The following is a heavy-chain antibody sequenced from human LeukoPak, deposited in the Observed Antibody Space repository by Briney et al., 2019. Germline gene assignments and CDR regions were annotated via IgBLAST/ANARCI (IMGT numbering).Heavy chain of an antibody. Sequence: SQTLSLTCAISGDSVSNNSAAWHWIRQSPSRGLEWLGRTYYRSKWFNDYAVSVKSRITINSDTSKNQFSLQLNSVTPEDTAVYYCARDPYIRRYYYYYGMAVWGQGTTVTVSS. D-gene: IGHD2-2*02. CDR1: GDSVSNNSAA. J-gene: IGHJ6*02. CDR3: ARDPYIRRYYYYYGMAV. CDR2: TYYRSKWFN. V-gene: IGHV6-1*01.